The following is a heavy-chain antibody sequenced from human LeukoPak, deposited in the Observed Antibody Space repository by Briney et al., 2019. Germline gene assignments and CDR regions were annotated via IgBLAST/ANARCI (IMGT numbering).Heavy chain of an antibody. Sequence: SETLSLTCTASGGSISSYYWSWIRQPAGKGLEWIGRIYTSGSTNYNPSLKSRVTMSVDTSKNQFSLKLSSVTAADTAVYYCAREGVAAAGRASDYWGQGTLVTVSS. V-gene: IGHV4-4*07. D-gene: IGHD6-13*01. CDR2: IYTSGST. CDR3: AREGVAAAGRASDY. J-gene: IGHJ4*02. CDR1: GGSISSYY.